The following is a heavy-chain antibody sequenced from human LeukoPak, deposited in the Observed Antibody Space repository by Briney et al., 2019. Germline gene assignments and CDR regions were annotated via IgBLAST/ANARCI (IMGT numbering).Heavy chain of an antibody. CDR1: GFTFSSYA. CDR2: ISYDGSNK. CDR3: ARDLSGVTGYTYGRGIDY. Sequence: PGGSLRLSCAASGFTFSSYAMHWVRQAPGKGLEWVALISYDGSNKYYADSVKARFIISRDNSKNTLYLQMNSLRAEDTAVYYCARDLSGVTGYTYGRGIDYWGQGTLVTVSS. J-gene: IGHJ4*02. D-gene: IGHD5-18*01. V-gene: IGHV3-30*04.